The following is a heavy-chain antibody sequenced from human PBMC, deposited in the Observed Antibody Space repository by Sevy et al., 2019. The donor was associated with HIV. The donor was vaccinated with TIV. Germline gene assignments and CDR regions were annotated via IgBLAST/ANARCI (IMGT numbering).Heavy chain of an antibody. V-gene: IGHV1-18*01. J-gene: IGHJ6*02. D-gene: IGHD2-2*01. Sequence: KNSGRSVKVSCKTSGFVFRNYGISWVRQAPGQGLEWMGWINTDTGNTDYAQKVQGRVSMTRDTSTSTVYMELRNLRFDDTAVYYCARAHQVPQRQHYYYFGMDVWGQGTTVTVSS. CDR2: INTDTGNT. CDR3: ARAHQVPQRQHYYYFGMDV. CDR1: GFVFRNYG.